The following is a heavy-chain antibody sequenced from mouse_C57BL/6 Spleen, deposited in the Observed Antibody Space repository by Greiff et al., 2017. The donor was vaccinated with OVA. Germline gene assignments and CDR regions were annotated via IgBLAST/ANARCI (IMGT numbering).Heavy chain of an antibody. CDR1: GYTFTSYG. V-gene: IGHV1-81*01. CDR2: IYPRSGNT. J-gene: IGHJ3*01. D-gene: IGHD2-2*01. Sequence: QVQLQQSGAELARPGASVKLSCKASGYTFTSYGISWVKQRTGQGLEWIGEIYPRSGNTYYNEKFKGKATLTADKSSSTAYMELRSLTSEDSAVYVCARGGYGYDRKAWFAYWGQGTLVTVSA. CDR3: ARGGYGYDRKAWFAY.